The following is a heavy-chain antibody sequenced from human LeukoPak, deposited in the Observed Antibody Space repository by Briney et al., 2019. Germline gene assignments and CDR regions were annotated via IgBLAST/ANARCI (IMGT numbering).Heavy chain of an antibody. V-gene: IGHV3-53*01. Sequence: GGSLRRSCAASGISVSNNYMNWLRQAQGKGLEWVSLLYSDGTTRYADSVKGRFIISRDNSKNTLYLQMNSLRVEDTAVYYCARDKRRYFDFWGQGTRVTVSS. CDR1: GISVSNNY. CDR2: LYSDGTT. D-gene: IGHD1-1*01. J-gene: IGHJ4*02. CDR3: ARDKRRYFDF.